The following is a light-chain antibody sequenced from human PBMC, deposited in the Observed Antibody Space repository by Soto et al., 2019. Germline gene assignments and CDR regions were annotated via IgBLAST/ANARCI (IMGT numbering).Light chain of an antibody. CDR2: RAS. CDR3: QQYAAHSQVT. V-gene: IGKV1-5*03. Sequence: DIQMTQSPSTVSASVGDRVAITCRASQSISTSLAWYQQKPGKAPRLMIYRASSLEEGVPSRFSGSGSGTAFTLTIGGLQPADLATYYCQQYAAHSQVTFGQGNKLEI. J-gene: IGKJ2*01. CDR1: QSISTS.